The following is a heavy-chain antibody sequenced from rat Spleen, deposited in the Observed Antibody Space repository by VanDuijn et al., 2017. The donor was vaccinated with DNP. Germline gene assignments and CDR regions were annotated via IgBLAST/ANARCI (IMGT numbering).Heavy chain of an antibody. V-gene: IGHV5-22*01. Sequence: EVQLVESGGGLVQPGRSLKLSCAASGFTFSDYYMAWVRQAPKKGLEWVASISYEGSSTYYGDSVKGRFTISRDNAKSTLYLQMNSLRSEDTATYYCARHDRGYSDYWGQGVMVTVSS. D-gene: IGHD1-11*01. CDR3: ARHDRGYSDY. CDR2: ISYEGSST. J-gene: IGHJ2*01. CDR1: GFTFSDYY.